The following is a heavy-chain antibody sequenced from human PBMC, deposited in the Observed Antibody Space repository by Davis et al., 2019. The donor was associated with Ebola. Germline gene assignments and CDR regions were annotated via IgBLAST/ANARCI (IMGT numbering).Heavy chain of an antibody. D-gene: IGHD2-2*01. CDR2: ISSSSSYT. J-gene: IGHJ6*03. Sequence: GGSLRLSCAASGFTFSDYYMSWIRQAPGKGLEWVSYISSSSSYTNYADSVKGRFTISRDNAKNSLYLQMNSLRAEDTAVYYCARDIMEYQLLFGYYYMDVWGKGTTVTVSS. V-gene: IGHV3-11*06. CDR1: GFTFSDYY. CDR3: ARDIMEYQLLFGYYYMDV.